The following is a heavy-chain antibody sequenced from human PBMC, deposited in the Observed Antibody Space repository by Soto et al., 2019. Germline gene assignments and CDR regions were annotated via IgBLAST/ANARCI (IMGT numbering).Heavy chain of an antibody. CDR3: ARGITATKVGYYYYMDV. D-gene: IGHD1-20*01. CDR2: INHSGST. V-gene: IGHV4-34*01. CDR1: GGSFSGYY. J-gene: IGHJ6*03. Sequence: SETLSLTCAVYGGSFSGYYWSWIRQPPGKGLEWIGEINHSGSTSYNRSLKSRVPISVDTSKNQFSLRLSSVTAADTAVYYCARGITATKVGYYYYMDVWGKGTTVTVSS.